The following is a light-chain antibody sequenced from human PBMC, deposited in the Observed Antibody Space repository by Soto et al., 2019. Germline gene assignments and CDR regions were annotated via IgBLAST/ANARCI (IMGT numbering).Light chain of an antibody. CDR1: SSDVGGYNY. CDR2: DVS. Sequence: QSALTQPASVSGSPGQSITISCTGTSSDVGGYNYVSWYQQHPGKAPKLMIYDVSNRPSGVSNRVSGSKSGNTASLTIPGLQAEDEADYYCSSYTSSSTLVVFGGGTKLTVL. CDR3: SSYTSSSTLVV. V-gene: IGLV2-14*01. J-gene: IGLJ2*01.